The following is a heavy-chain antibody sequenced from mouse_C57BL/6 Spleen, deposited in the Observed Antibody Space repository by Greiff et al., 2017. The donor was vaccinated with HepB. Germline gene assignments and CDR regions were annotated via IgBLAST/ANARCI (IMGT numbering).Heavy chain of an antibody. D-gene: IGHD1-1*01. CDR2: ISYDGSN. CDR3: ARGGDYYGSSYCAY. Sequence: EVKLVESGPGLVKPSQSLSLTCSVTGYSITSGYYWNWIRQFPGNKLEWMGYISYDGSNNYNPSLKNRISITRDTSKNQFFLKLNSVTTEDTATYYCARGGDYYGSSYCAYWGQGTLVTVSA. V-gene: IGHV3-6*01. CDR1: GYSITSGYY. J-gene: IGHJ3*01.